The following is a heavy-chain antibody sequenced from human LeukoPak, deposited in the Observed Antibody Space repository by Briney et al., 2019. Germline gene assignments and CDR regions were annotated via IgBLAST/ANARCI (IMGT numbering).Heavy chain of an antibody. J-gene: IGHJ5*02. Sequence: GSVKVSCKASGYTFTGYYMHWVRQAPGQGLEWMGWINPNSGGTNYAQKFQGRVTMSRDTSISTAYMVLSRLRSEDTAVYYCAKSDGSGSYYNVDRYNWFDPWGQGTLVTVSS. D-gene: IGHD3-10*01. CDR3: AKSDGSGSYYNVDRYNWFDP. CDR1: GYTFTGYY. CDR2: INPNSGGT. V-gene: IGHV1-2*02.